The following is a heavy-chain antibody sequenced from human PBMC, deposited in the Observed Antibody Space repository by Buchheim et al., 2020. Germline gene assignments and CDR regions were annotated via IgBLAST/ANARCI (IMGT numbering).Heavy chain of an antibody. CDR3: AKSEYGSGSRAIDY. J-gene: IGHJ4*02. CDR2: ISGRGGST. CDR1: GFTFSSYA. D-gene: IGHD3-10*01. Sequence: EVQLLESGGGLVQPGESLRLSCAASGFTFSSYAMTWVRQAPGKGLEWVSSISGRGGSTYYADSVKGRFTISRDNSKNTVFLQMSSLRAEDTAVYYCAKSEYGSGSRAIDYWGQGTL. V-gene: IGHV3-23*01.